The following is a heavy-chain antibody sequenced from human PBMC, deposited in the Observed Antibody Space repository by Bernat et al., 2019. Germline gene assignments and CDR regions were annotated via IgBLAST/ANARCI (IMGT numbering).Heavy chain of an antibody. CDR3: ARGRGFQQQLPGWFDP. CDR1: GFTVSSNY. V-gene: IGHV4-34*01. J-gene: IGHJ5*02. Sequence: VQLVETGGGLIQPGGSLRLSCAASGFTVSSNYMSWVRQAPGKGLEWIGEINHSGSTNYNPSLKSRVTISVDTSKNQFSLKLSSVTAADTAVYYCARGRGFQQQLPGWFDPWGQGTLVTVSS. D-gene: IGHD6-13*01. CDR2: INHSGST.